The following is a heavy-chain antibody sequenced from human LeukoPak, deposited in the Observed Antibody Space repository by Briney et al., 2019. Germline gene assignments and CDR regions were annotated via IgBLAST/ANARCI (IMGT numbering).Heavy chain of an antibody. V-gene: IGHV1-8*01. CDR3: VRGRSYYDSSGREDY. Sequence: ASVKVSCKASGYTFTSSDINWVRQATGQGLVWMGWMNPHSGSVGYAQKFQGRVILTWDTSISTAYMELSSLTSDDTAVYYCVRGRSYYDSSGREDYWGQGTLVTVSS. J-gene: IGHJ4*02. CDR2: MNPHSGSV. D-gene: IGHD3-22*01. CDR1: GYTFTSSD.